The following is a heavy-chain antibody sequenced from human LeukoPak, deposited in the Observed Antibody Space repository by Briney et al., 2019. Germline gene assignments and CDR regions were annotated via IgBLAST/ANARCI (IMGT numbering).Heavy chain of an antibody. CDR2: IDWDDNK. CDR3: ARIRRGSSYGSDHIAS. V-gene: IGHV2-70*01. Sequence: SGPTLVNPTQTLTLTCTFSGFSLSTSGMCVSWIRQPPGKALEWLALIDWDDNKYYSTSLKTRLTISKDTSKNQVVLTMTNMDPVDTATYYCARIRRGSSYGSDHIASWGQGTLVTVSS. CDR1: GFSLSTSGMC. D-gene: IGHD3-10*01. J-gene: IGHJ4*02.